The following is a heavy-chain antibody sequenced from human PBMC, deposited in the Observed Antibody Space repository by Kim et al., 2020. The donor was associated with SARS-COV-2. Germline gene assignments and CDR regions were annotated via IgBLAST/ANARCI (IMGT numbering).Heavy chain of an antibody. D-gene: IGHD3-10*01. J-gene: IGHJ4*02. CDR1: GVSVTTYW. CDR2: LNNGGTSS. CDR3: ARGVLTGVLLDY. Sequence: GGSLRLSCTASGVSVTTYWMHWVRQVPGKGLQWVSRLNNGGTSSTYADFVKGRFAISRDNLKATLYLRMTSLRAEDTAVYFCARGVLTGVLLDYWGQ. V-gene: IGHV3-74*01.